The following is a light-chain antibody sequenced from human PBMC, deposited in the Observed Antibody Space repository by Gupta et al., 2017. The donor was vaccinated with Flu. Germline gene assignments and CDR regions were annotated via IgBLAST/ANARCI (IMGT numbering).Light chain of an antibody. Sequence: GEIATLACRTSHSVSTYVAWYHHTPCQFPRLLIEDASHRATGIPATFSGSGSGTAFTLTINSLVPEDFAVHYCQQRSNLRRTFGGGTKVEIK. CDR3: QQRSNLRRT. J-gene: IGKJ4*01. CDR1: HSVSTY. V-gene: IGKV3-11*01. CDR2: DAS.